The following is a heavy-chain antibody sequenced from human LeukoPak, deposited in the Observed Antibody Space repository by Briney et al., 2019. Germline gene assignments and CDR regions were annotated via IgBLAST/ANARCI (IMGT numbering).Heavy chain of an antibody. J-gene: IGHJ4*02. V-gene: IGHV1-46*01. D-gene: IGHD3-22*01. CDR2: INPNDGDT. CDR1: GGTFSSYA. Sequence: ASVKVSCKASGGTFSSYAISWVRQAPGQGLQWMGIINPNDGDTKYTQEFQGRVTMTRDTSTSTIYMELSSLRSEDTAVYYCARTPDYDSSGIFDYWGQGTQVTVSS. CDR3: ARTPDYDSSGIFDY.